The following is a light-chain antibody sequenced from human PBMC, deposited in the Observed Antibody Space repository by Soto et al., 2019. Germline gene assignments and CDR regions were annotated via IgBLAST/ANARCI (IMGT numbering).Light chain of an antibody. CDR1: SNNY. J-gene: IGLJ2*01. V-gene: IGLV2-11*01. Sequence: QSALTQPRSVSGSPGQSVTISCTGISNNYVSWYQQHPGKVPKVIVYDVTLRPSGVSDRFSGSRSGNTASLAIAGLRAEDEDADYCCSYSGTYTEVVFGGGTKLTVL. CDR3: CSYSGTYTEVV. CDR2: DVT.